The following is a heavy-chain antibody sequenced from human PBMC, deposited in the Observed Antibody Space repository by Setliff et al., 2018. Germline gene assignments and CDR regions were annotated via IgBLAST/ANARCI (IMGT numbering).Heavy chain of an antibody. Sequence: SETLSLTCTVSGASISTNSYYWGRIRQPPGKGLEWIGTLYYTGSTYYNPSLKSRVTISVDTSKNQFSLKVNSVTAADTAVYYCANYSSGNFDYWGQGTLVTVSS. J-gene: IGHJ4*02. CDR1: GASISTNSYY. CDR2: LYYTGST. CDR3: ANYSSGNFDY. D-gene: IGHD6-19*01. V-gene: IGHV4-39*01.